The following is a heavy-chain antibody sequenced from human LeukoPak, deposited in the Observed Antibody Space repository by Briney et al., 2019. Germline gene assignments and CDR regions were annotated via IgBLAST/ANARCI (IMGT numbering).Heavy chain of an antibody. CDR3: AREGLTTIGVIDV. CDR1: GASIGSYY. J-gene: IGHJ6*03. CDR2: IYYSGNT. Sequence: KPSETLSLTCSVSGASIGSYYWIWIWQPPGKGPEWLGTIYYSGNTKYNSSLKSRVSILADTSNNQFSLRLSSVTAADTAVYYCAREGLTTIGVIDVWGKGTTVTVSS. D-gene: IGHD1-1*01. V-gene: IGHV4-59*01.